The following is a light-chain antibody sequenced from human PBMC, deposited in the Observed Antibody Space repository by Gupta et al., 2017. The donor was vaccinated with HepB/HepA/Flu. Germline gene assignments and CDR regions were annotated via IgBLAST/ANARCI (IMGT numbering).Light chain of an antibody. CDR1: NSNVGSHD. CDR3: GTWDYSVSGPV. J-gene: IGLJ3*02. CDR2: NNN. V-gene: IGLV1-47*02. Sequence: QSVLTHPPSPSRTPGQRVTISCSGSNSNVGSHDVYWYQQVPGTAPKMLIYNNNERPSGVPDRFSDSKSGTSASLGIRDLQSEDEADYYCGTWDYSVSGPVFGGGTKLTVL.